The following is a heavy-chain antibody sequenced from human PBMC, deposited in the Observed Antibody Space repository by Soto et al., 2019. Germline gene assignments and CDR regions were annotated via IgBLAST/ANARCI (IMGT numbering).Heavy chain of an antibody. Sequence: PSGTPSLTWTSSGGSLSSFHLGWVLPPAGEGLEWIGRIYTSGSTNYNPSLKSRVTMSVDTSKNQFSLKLSSVTAADTAVYYCARDGPDSSGYYYGDSWFDPWGQGTLVTVSS. D-gene: IGHD3-22*01. CDR3: ARDGPDSSGYYYGDSWFDP. J-gene: IGHJ5*02. CDR1: GGSLSSFH. CDR2: IYTSGST. V-gene: IGHV4-4*07.